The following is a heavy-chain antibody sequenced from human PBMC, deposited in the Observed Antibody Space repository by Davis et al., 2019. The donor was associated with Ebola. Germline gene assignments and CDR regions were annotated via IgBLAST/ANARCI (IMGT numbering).Heavy chain of an antibody. Sequence: AASVKVSCKASGYTFTDYAIHWVRQAPGQRPEWMGWIHPGNGNTKYSQKFQGRVAITRDTSASTAYMQLNSLRSEDTAVYYCASRPGQNHGVLDYWGQGTLVTVSS. CDR1: GYTFTDYA. CDR2: IHPGNGNT. J-gene: IGHJ4*02. V-gene: IGHV1-3*01. CDR3: ASRPGQNHGVLDY. D-gene: IGHD1-14*01.